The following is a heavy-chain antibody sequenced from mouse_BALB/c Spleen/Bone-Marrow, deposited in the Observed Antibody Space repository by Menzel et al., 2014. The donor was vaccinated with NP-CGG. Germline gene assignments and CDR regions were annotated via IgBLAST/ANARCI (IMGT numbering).Heavy chain of an antibody. J-gene: IGHJ4*01. Sequence: EVQLVESGGGLAQPGGSLRLSCATSGFTFTDYYMGWVRQPPGKALEWLGFIRNKANGYTTEYSVSVKGRFTISRDNSQSILYLQMNALRAEDSATYYCARDAYRYAMDYWGQGTSVTVSS. CDR2: IRNKANGYTT. V-gene: IGHV7-3*02. CDR1: GFTFTDYY. D-gene: IGHD2-14*01. CDR3: ARDAYRYAMDY.